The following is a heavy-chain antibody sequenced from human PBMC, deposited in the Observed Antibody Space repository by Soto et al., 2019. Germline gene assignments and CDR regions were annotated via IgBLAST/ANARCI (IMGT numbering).Heavy chain of an antibody. CDR1: GFTFSDYY. CDR3: ARGGTKHLTHGYINY. J-gene: IGHJ4*02. V-gene: IGHV3-72*01. CDR2: IRIKDKGDTT. Sequence: EVQLVESGGGLVQPGGSLRVSCVVSGFTFSDYYMDWVHQAPEKRLVRICRIRIKDKGDTTDYAASGKGIFITSRDDSRFSLFLQITSLETDDTAVYYCARGGTKHLTHGYINYWGQGTLVTVAS.